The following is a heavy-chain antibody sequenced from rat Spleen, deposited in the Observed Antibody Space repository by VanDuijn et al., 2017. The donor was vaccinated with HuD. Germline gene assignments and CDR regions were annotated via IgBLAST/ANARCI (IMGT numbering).Heavy chain of an antibody. CDR2: ISTGGGNT. D-gene: IGHD1-9*01. CDR1: GFTYSDYV. Sequence: EVQLVESGGGLVQPGRSLKLSCAASGFTYSDYVMAWVRQAPTKGLEWVASISTGGGNTYYRDSVKGRFTFSRDNARGTLYLQMDSLRSEDTATYYCARHPTYYGFDGDWFACWGQGTLVTVSS. CDR3: ARHPTYYGFDGDWFAC. V-gene: IGHV5S23*01. J-gene: IGHJ3*01.